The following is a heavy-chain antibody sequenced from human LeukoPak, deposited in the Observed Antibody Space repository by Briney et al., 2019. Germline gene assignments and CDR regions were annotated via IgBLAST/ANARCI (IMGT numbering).Heavy chain of an antibody. J-gene: IGHJ6*02. CDR3: AKEWPWEFFYYSMNV. CDR2: ISYDGSNT. CDR1: GFSFSNYG. Sequence: GGSLRLSCAASGFSFSNYGMHWVRQAPGKGLEWVAIISYDGSNTNYADSVKGRFTISRDNSKNMLYLQMNSLTAEDTAVYYCAKEWPWEFFYYSMNVWGQGTTVTVS. V-gene: IGHV3-30*18. D-gene: IGHD1-26*01.